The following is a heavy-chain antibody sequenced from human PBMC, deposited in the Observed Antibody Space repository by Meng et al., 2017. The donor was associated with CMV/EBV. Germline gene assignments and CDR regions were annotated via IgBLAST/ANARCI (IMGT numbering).Heavy chain of an antibody. CDR1: GYTFTTYD. V-gene: IGHV1-8*03. Sequence: ASVKVSCKASGYTFTTYDINWVRQATGQGLEWMGRMSPNSGNTAYAQKFQGRVTITRKTSISTAYMELSSLRSEDTAVYACARDLTLPQFFYGMAVCGPCPPFPFSS. CDR2: MSPNSGNT. CDR3: ARDLTLPQFFYGMAV. D-gene: IGHD1-26*01. J-gene: IGHJ6*02.